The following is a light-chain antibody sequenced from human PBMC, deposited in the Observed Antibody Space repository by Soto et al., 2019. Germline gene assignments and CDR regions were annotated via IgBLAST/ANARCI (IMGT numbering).Light chain of an antibody. Sequence: EIGLTQSPAALSVSPGERATLSCRASQSVSRSLAWYQQKPGQAPRLLIYGASSRATGIPDRFSGSGSGTDFTLTISRLEPEDFAVYYCQQYGSSPITFGQGTRLEIK. J-gene: IGKJ5*01. V-gene: IGKV3-20*01. CDR1: QSVSRS. CDR2: GAS. CDR3: QQYGSSPIT.